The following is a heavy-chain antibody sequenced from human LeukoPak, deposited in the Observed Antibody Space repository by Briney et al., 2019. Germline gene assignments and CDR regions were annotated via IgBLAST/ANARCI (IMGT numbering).Heavy chain of an antibody. Sequence: SETLSLTCAVYGESFSGYYWSWIRQPPGKGLEWIGYIYHSGSTYYNPSLKSRVTISVDRSKNQFSLKLSSVTAADTAVHYCARFGGYYFSFDYWGQGTLVTVSS. V-gene: IGHV4-34*01. CDR2: IYHSGST. J-gene: IGHJ4*02. CDR1: GESFSGYY. D-gene: IGHD3-22*01. CDR3: ARFGGYYFSFDY.